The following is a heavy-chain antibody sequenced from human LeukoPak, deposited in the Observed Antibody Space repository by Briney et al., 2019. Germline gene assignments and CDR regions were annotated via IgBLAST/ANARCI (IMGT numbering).Heavy chain of an antibody. CDR2: IRYDGSNK. D-gene: IGHD6-13*01. Sequence: PGGSLRLSCAASGFTFSSYGMHWVRQAPGKGLEWVAFIRYDGSNKYYADSVKGRFTISRDNSKNTLYLQMNSLRAEDTAVYYCAKDHVELGYVTAALDYWGQGTLVTVSS. V-gene: IGHV3-30*02. CDR3: AKDHVELGYVTAALDY. CDR1: GFTFSSYG. J-gene: IGHJ4*02.